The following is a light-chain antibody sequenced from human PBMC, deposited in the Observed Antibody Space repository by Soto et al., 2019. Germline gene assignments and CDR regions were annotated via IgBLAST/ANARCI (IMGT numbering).Light chain of an antibody. Sequence: EIVLTQSPGTLSLSPGERATLSCRASQSVSSSYLAWYQQKPGQAPRLLIYGASSRATGIPDRFSGSGPGTDFTLTISRLEPEDFAVYYCHQYGSSPYTFGQGTKLEIK. J-gene: IGKJ2*01. CDR1: QSVSSSY. CDR3: HQYGSSPYT. V-gene: IGKV3-20*01. CDR2: GAS.